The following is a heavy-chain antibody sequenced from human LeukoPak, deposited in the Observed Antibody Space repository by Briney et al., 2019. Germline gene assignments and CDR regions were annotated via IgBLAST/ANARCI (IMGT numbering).Heavy chain of an antibody. CDR1: GFIFSDYE. CDR3: ARGALHVFDY. CDR2: ISTSGSTA. V-gene: IGHV3-48*03. J-gene: IGHJ4*02. D-gene: IGHD3-10*02. Sequence: GGSPRLSCAASGFIFSDYEINWVRQAPGKGLEWVSCISTSGSTAYYADSVKGRFTISRDNAKNSLFLQMNSLTAEDTAVYYCARGALHVFDYWGQGTPVTVSS.